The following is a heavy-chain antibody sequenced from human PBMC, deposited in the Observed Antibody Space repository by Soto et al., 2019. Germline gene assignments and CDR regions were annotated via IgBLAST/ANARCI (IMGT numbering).Heavy chain of an antibody. CDR3: AKMAPAGSQPRAYIVVVPAAPFDY. V-gene: IGHV3-23*01. CDR2: ISGSGGST. D-gene: IGHD2-2*01. Sequence: GGSLRLSYAASGFTFISYAMSWVRQTPGKGLEWVSAISGSGGSTYYADSVKGRFTISRDNSKNTLYLQMNSLRAEDTAVYYCAKMAPAGSQPRAYIVVVPAAPFDYWGQGTLVTVSS. CDR1: GFTFISYA. J-gene: IGHJ4*02.